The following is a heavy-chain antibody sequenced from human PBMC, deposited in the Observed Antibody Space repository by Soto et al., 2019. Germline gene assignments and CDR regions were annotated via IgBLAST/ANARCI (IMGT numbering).Heavy chain of an antibody. Sequence: GGSLRLSCAASGFTFSSYGMHWVRQAPGKGLEWVAVIWYDGSNKYYADSVKGRFTISRDNSKNTLYLQMNSLRAEDTAVYYCAREPQRGAAAGIGNYWGQGTLVTVSS. V-gene: IGHV3-33*01. J-gene: IGHJ4*02. CDR3: AREPQRGAAAGIGNY. CDR1: GFTFSSYG. CDR2: IWYDGSNK. D-gene: IGHD6-13*01.